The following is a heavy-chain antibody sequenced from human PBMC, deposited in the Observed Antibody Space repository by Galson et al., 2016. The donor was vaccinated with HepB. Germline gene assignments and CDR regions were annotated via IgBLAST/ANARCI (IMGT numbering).Heavy chain of an antibody. CDR2: ISGSGGST. Sequence: SLRLSCAASGFTFSSYAMSWVRQAPGKGLEWVSSISGSGGSTYYADSVKGRFTISRDNSKNTLYLQMNSLRAEDTAVYYCAKSPDMITFGGIIVIPVHWFDPGGQVTLVTFFS. D-gene: IGHD3-16*02. CDR1: GFTFSSYA. V-gene: IGHV3-23*01. CDR3: AKSPDMITFGGIIVIPVHWFDP. J-gene: IGHJ5*02.